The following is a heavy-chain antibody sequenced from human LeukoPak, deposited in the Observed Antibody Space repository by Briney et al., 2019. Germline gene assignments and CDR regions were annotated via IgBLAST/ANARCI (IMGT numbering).Heavy chain of an antibody. D-gene: IGHD3-16*02. J-gene: IGHJ5*02. CDR2: MNPNSGNA. CDR1: GYTFTSYD. V-gene: IGHV1-8*01. Sequence: ASVKVSCKASGYTFTSYDINWVRQATGQGLEWMGWMNPNSGNAGYAQKFQGRVTMTRNTSISTAYMELSSLRSEDTAVYYCARAEEDVWGSYRYFGNWFDPWGQGTLVTVSS. CDR3: ARAEEDVWGSYRYFGNWFDP.